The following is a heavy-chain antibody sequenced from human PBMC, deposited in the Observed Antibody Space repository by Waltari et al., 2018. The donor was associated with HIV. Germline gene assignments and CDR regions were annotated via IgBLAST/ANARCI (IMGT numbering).Heavy chain of an antibody. J-gene: IGHJ4*02. Sequence: EVQLVESGGGLVKPGGSLRLSCAASGVTFSSYSMNWVRQAPGKGREWVSSISSSSSYIYYADSGKGRFTISRDNAKNSLYLQMNSLRAEDTAVYYCARDRALSTTAGFDYWGQGTLVTVSS. D-gene: IGHD4-17*01. CDR3: ARDRALSTTAGFDY. CDR2: ISSSSSYI. V-gene: IGHV3-21*01. CDR1: GVTFSSYS.